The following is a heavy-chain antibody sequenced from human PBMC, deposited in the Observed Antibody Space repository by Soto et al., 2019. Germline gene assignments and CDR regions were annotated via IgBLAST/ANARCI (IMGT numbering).Heavy chain of an antibody. D-gene: IGHD3-9*01. Sequence: EVQLVESGGGLVQPGGSLRLSCSASGFTFSSYAMHWVRQAQGKGLEYVSAISSNGGSTYYADSVKGRFTISRDNSKNTLYLQMSSLRAEDTAVYYCVKALRYFDWLPDFDYWGQGTLVTVSS. J-gene: IGHJ4*02. CDR3: VKALRYFDWLPDFDY. CDR2: ISSNGGST. V-gene: IGHV3-64D*06. CDR1: GFTFSSYA.